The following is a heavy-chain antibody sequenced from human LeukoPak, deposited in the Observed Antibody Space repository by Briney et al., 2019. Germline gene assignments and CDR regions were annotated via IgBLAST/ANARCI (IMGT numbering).Heavy chain of an antibody. CDR1: GGSFSGYY. D-gene: IGHD3-10*01. Sequence: SETLSLTCAVYGGSFSGYYWSWIRQPPGKGLEWIGEINHSGSTNYNPSLKSRVTISVDTSKNQFSLKLSSVTAADTAVYYCARGFRPQLLWFGELYPYYFDYWGQGTLVTVSS. J-gene: IGHJ4*02. CDR3: ARGFRPQLLWFGELYPYYFDY. V-gene: IGHV4-34*01. CDR2: INHSGST.